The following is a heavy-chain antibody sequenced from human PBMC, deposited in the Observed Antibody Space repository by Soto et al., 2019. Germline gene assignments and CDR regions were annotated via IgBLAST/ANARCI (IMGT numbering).Heavy chain of an antibody. CDR3: ARDFCPVPTCYDL. CDR1: GFTFSVYN. D-gene: IGHD2-2*01. Sequence: GGSLRLSCVASGFTFSVYNMNWVRQAPGKGLEWVSSISSRSSYIYYADPVKGRFTISRDNAKNSLYLHMKSLRAEDTAVYYCARDFCPVPTCYDLWGQGVLVTVSS. J-gene: IGHJ4*02. CDR2: ISSRSSYI. V-gene: IGHV3-21*01.